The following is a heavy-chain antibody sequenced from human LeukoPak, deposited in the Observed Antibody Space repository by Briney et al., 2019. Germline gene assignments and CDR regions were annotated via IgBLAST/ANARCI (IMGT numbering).Heavy chain of an antibody. CDR1: GYTFTGSY. J-gene: IGHJ4*02. CDR2: INPKSGGT. Sequence: ASVKVSCKASGYTFTGSYMHWVRQAPGQGLEWMGRINPKSGGTNYAQKFQGRVTMTRDTSISTAYMELGRLRSDDTAVYYCARDRYYYDSSGYYSFQKFDYWGQGTLVTVSS. V-gene: IGHV1-2*06. CDR3: ARDRYYYDSSGYYSFQKFDY. D-gene: IGHD3-22*01.